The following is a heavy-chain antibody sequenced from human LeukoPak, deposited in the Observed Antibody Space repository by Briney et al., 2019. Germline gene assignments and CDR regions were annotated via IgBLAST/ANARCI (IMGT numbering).Heavy chain of an antibody. Sequence: TSETLSLTCAVYGGSFSGYYWSWIRQPPGKGLEWIGEINHSGGTNYNPSLKSRVTISVDTSKNQFSLKLSSVTAADTAVYYCARGLPSGYDPYFDYWGQGTLVTVSS. CDR2: INHSGGT. J-gene: IGHJ4*02. V-gene: IGHV4-34*01. CDR3: ARGLPSGYDPYFDY. CDR1: GGSFSGYY. D-gene: IGHD5-12*01.